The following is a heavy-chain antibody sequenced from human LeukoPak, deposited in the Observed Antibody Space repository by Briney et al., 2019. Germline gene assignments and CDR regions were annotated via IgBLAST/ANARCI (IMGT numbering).Heavy chain of an antibody. Sequence: PSETLSLTCTVSGGSISSGGYSWSWIRQHPGKGLEWIGYIYYSGSTYYNPSLKSRVTISVDTSKNQFSLKLSSVTAADTAVYYCARDRGPVVGAFDIWGQGTMVNVSS. CDR3: ARDRGPVVGAFDI. J-gene: IGHJ3*02. CDR1: GGSISSGGYS. CDR2: IYYSGST. D-gene: IGHD4-23*01. V-gene: IGHV4-31*03.